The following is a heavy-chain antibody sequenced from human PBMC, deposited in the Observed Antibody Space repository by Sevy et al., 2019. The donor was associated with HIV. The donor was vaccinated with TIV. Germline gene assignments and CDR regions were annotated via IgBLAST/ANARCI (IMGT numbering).Heavy chain of an antibody. CDR3: AKDHLGEGWGRGYYSYGMDV. Sequence: GGSLRLSCAASGFTFSSYGMHWVRQAPGKGLEWVAFIRYDGSNKYYADSVKGRFTISRDNSKNTLYLQMNSLRAEDTRVYYCAKDHLGEGWGRGYYSYGMDVWGHGTTVTVSS. J-gene: IGHJ6*02. CDR2: IRYDGSNK. V-gene: IGHV3-30*02. D-gene: IGHD3-10*01. CDR1: GFTFSSYG.